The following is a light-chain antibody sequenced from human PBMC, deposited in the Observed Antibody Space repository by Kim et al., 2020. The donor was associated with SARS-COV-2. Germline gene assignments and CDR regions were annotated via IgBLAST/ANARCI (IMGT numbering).Light chain of an antibody. V-gene: IGLV3-19*01. CDR2: GKN. CDR3: NSRDSNENVF. CDR1: RLRRYY. Sequence: TGRNTCQAGRLRRYYATWYQQKAGETRILVIYGKNKRPSGIQDRSAGSSSGNTASLTITVTQAGEEADYYCNSRDSNENVFFGGRTQLTVL. J-gene: IGLJ2*01.